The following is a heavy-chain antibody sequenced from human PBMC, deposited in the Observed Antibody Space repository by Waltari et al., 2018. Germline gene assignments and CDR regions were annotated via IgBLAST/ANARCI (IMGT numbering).Heavy chain of an antibody. CDR3: ARLHDFSGGYRFDS. J-gene: IGHJ4*02. CDR1: GDSHSRDTYS. V-gene: IGHV4-39*01. Sequence: QLQLQESGPGLVKPSETLSPTCVVSGDSHSRDTYSWGWLRQPPGKTLEWIGSLFYGGRSYYNPSLRSRVTIYVDTSRNQLSLNLNSVTAADTAVYYCARLHDFSGGYRFDSWGQGTLVTVPS. D-gene: IGHD3-3*01. CDR2: LFYGGRS.